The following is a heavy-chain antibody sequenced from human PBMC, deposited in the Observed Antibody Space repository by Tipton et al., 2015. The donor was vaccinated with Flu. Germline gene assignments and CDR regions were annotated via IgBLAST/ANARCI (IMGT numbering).Heavy chain of an antibody. V-gene: IGHV4-34*01. CDR3: ASRFLGHGGFDS. Sequence: TLSLTCAVYGGSFNGYYWTWIRQSPGKGLEWIGEINYGGSSTYHPSLRSRLTLSIDTSRKQFSLNLISVTAADTATYCCASRFLGHGGFDSWGQGALVTVST. D-gene: IGHD3-3*01. CDR2: INYGGSS. J-gene: IGHJ4*02. CDR1: GGSFNGYY.